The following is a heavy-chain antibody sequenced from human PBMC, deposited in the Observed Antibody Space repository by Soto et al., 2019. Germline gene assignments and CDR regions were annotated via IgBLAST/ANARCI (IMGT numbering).Heavy chain of an antibody. D-gene: IGHD6-19*01. CDR2: INHSGST. J-gene: IGHJ5*01. CDR3: ARAPDFNLYSSGWYDY. V-gene: IGHV4-34*01. CDR1: GGSFSGYY. Sequence: SETLSLTCAVYGGSFSGYYWSWIRQPPGKGLEWIGEINHSGSTIYNPSLKSRVSISVDTSKNQFSLKGSSVTAADTAVYYCARAPDFNLYSSGWYDYWGHGTLVTVSS.